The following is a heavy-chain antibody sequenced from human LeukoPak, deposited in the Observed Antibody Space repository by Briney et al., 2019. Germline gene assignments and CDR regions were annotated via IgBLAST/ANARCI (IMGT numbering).Heavy chain of an antibody. V-gene: IGHV5-10-1*01. CDR2: IYPSDSYT. CDR3: ARRCSSSSCPFEY. Sequence: GESLKISCKGSGYSFISYWIGWVRQMPGKGLEWMGIIYPSDSYTNYSPSFQGHVTISADKSISTAYLQWSSLKASDTAMYYCARRCSSSSCPFEYWGQGTLVTVSS. CDR1: GYSFISYW. J-gene: IGHJ4*02. D-gene: IGHD2-2*01.